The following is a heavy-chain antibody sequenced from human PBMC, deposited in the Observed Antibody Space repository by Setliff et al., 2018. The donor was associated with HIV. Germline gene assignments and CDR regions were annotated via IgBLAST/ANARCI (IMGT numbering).Heavy chain of an antibody. CDR1: GGSISNTAYF. Sequence: SETLSLTCTVSGGSISNTAYFWGWIRQPPGKGLEWIGEVNHSGSTNYNPSLKSRVTIHVATSKKQFFLSLSSVTAADTAVYYCARPALGIGGGSMFDSWGQGILATVSS. J-gene: IGHJ4*02. V-gene: IGHV4-39*01. CDR2: VNHSGST. D-gene: IGHD3-3*01. CDR3: ARPALGIGGGSMFDS.